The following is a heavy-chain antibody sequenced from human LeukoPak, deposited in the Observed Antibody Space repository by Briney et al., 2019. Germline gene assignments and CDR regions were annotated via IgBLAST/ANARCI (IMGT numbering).Heavy chain of an antibody. J-gene: IGHJ6*03. CDR1: GGTFSSYA. CDR3: ASPEPLRARSGYPYYYYMDV. Sequence: ASVKVSCKASGGTFSSYAISWVRQAPGQGLEWMGGIIPIFGTANYAQKFQGRVTITADESTSTAYMELSSLRSEDTAVYYCASPEPLRARSGYPYYYYMDVWGKGTTVTVSS. D-gene: IGHD3-22*01. CDR2: IIPIFGTA. V-gene: IGHV1-69*13.